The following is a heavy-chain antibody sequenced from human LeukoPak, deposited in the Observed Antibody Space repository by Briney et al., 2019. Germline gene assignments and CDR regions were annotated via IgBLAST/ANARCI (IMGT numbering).Heavy chain of an antibody. Sequence: GESLKISCKGSGYGFTSYWIGWVRQMPGKGLEWMGIIYPGDSESRYSPSFQGQVTIAADKSISTAYLQWSSLKASDTAMYYCMRSSSESNLVPKRHGLDIWGQGTMVTVSS. D-gene: IGHD2-2*01. J-gene: IGHJ3*02. CDR3: MRSSSESNLVPKRHGLDI. CDR1: GYGFTSYW. CDR2: IYPGDSES. V-gene: IGHV5-51*01.